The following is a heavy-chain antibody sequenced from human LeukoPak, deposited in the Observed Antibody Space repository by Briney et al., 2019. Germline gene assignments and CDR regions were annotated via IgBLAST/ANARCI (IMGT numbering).Heavy chain of an antibody. V-gene: IGHV4-39*07. J-gene: IGHJ5*02. D-gene: IGHD6-13*01. CDR1: GGSISSSSYY. CDR2: IYYSGST. CDR3: ARGRLRIAAAAPNWFDP. Sequence: SETLSFTCTVSGGSISSSSYYWGWIRQPPGKGLEWIGSIYYSGSTYYNPSLKSRVTISVDTSKNQFSLKLSSVTAADTAVYYCARGRLRIAAAAPNWFDPWGQGTLVTVSS.